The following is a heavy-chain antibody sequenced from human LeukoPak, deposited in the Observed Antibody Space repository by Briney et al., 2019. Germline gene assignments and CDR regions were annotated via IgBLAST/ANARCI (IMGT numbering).Heavy chain of an antibody. D-gene: IGHD2-2*01. V-gene: IGHV1-18*01. CDR1: GYTFTSYG. J-gene: IGHJ6*02. CDR3: ASHIVVVPAATPRYGMDV. CDR2: ISAYNGNT. Sequence: GASVKVSCKASGYTFTSYGISWVRQAPGQGLEWMGWISAYNGNTNYAQKLQGRVTMTTDTSTSTAYMELRSLRSDDTAVYCCASHIVVVPAATPRYGMDVWGQGTTVTVSS.